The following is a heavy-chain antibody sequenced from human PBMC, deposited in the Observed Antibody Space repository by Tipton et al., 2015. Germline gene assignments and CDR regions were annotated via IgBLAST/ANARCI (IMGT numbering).Heavy chain of an antibody. CDR2: IYHRGDT. J-gene: IGHJ4*02. CDR1: SGSISRSY. V-gene: IGHV4-59*01. Sequence: TLSLTCTVSSGSISRSYWSWIRQPPGKGLEWIGSIYHRGDTNYNPSLKSRVSISVDTSKNQFSLRLNSVTAAGTAVYYCARVEMFRTIAVGGPVHEDHWGRGTLVSVSS. D-gene: IGHD6-19*01. CDR3: ARVEMFRTIAVGGPVHEDH.